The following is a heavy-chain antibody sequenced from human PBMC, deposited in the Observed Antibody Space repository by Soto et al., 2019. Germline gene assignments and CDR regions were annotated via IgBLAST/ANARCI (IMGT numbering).Heavy chain of an antibody. V-gene: IGHV3-30-3*01. CDR2: ISYDGSNK. D-gene: IGHD6-19*01. Sequence: PGGSLRLSCAASGFTFSSYAMHWVRQAPGKGLEWVAVISYDGSNKYYADSVKGRFTISRDNSKNTLYLQMNSLRAEDTAVYYCARDRYSSGWSAQIDYWGQGTLVTVSS. CDR3: ARDRYSSGWSAQIDY. J-gene: IGHJ4*02. CDR1: GFTFSSYA.